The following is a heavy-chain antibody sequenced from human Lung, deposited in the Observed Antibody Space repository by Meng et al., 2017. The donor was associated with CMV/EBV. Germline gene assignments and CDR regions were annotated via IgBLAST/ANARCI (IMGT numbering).Heavy chain of an antibody. Sequence: SQXXSLTXTVSGGSISSSSYYWGWIRQPPGKGLEWIGNIYSSGTTYYNPPLKSRVTISVDTSKNQISLRLTSVTAADTAVYYCSRLWGSCRSPLSDYWCQGTVVTVSS. D-gene: IGHD2-15*01. CDR3: SRLWGSCRSPLSDY. CDR2: IYSSGTT. CDR1: GGSISSSSYY. V-gene: IGHV4-39*01. J-gene: IGHJ4*02.